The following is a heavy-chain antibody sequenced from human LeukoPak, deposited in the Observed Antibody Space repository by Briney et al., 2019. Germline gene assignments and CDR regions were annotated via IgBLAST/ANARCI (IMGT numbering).Heavy chain of an antibody. CDR2: IRYDGSNK. V-gene: IGHV3-30*02. J-gene: IGHJ6*03. Sequence: PGGSLRLSCAASGFTFSSYGMHWVRQAPGKGLEWVAFIRYDGSNKYYADSVKGRFTISRDNSKNTLYLQMNSLRAEDTALYYCAKEGIAVAGTDYYYYMDVWGKGTTVTISS. D-gene: IGHD6-19*01. CDR1: GFTFSSYG. CDR3: AKEGIAVAGTDYYYYMDV.